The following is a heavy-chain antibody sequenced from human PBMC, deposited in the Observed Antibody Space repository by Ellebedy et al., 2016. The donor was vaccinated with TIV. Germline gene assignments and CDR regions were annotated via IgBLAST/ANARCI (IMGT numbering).Heavy chain of an antibody. Sequence: PGGSLRLSCAASGFTVSSNDISWVRQAPGKGLEWVSVTFGGGATYHADSVRGRFTISRDNPENTVFLQMNSLRAEDTAVYYCAKLERYYDSSGYYYFFDFWGQGTLVTVSS. V-gene: IGHV3-53*01. D-gene: IGHD3-22*01. CDR3: AKLERYYDSSGYYYFFDF. CDR2: TFGGGAT. J-gene: IGHJ4*02. CDR1: GFTVSSND.